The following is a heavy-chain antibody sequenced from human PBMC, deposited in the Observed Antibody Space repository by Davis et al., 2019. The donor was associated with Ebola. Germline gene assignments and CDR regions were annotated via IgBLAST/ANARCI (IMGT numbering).Heavy chain of an antibody. J-gene: IGHJ4*02. D-gene: IGHD5-12*01. CDR1: GGSISSSSYY. Sequence: PGGSLRLSCTVSGGSISSSSYYWGWIRQPPGKGLEWIGSIYYSGSTYYNPSLKSRVTISVDTSKNQFSLKLSSVTAADTAVYYCARRGYSGYGLVDYWGQGTLVTVSS. V-gene: IGHV4-39*01. CDR2: IYYSGST. CDR3: ARRGYSGYGLVDY.